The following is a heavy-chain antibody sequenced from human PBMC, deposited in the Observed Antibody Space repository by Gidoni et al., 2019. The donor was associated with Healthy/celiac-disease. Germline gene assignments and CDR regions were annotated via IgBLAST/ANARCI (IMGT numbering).Heavy chain of an antibody. CDR2: IIPIVGTA. CDR1: GGIFSSYA. V-gene: IGHV1-69*01. CDR3: ARERKYSSSPDPRVPSYHYYYCDMDV. Sequence: VQPEQSGAEVTKPGASVKVPCKASGGIFSSYAFCWVRQAPGQWHEWMGGIIPIVGTANYARKFQGRVTITADESTGPAYVELSSLRSEDTAVYYCARERKYSSSPDPRVPSYHYYYCDMDVWGQGTTVTVSS. D-gene: IGHD6-6*01. J-gene: IGHJ6*02.